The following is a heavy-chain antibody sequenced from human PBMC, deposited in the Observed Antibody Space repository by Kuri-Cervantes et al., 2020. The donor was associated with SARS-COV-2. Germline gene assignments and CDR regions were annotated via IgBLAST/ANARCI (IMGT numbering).Heavy chain of an antibody. D-gene: IGHD3-10*01. V-gene: IGHV3-11*04. CDR1: GFTFSDYY. CDR2: ISDGGRAK. CDR3: AGAGTGWKHPIDY. Sequence: SLKISCAASGFTFSDYYMSWIRQAPGRGLEWVSYISDGGRAKHYADSVKGRFTVSRDNAKNSLYLQMNSLRTEDTAVYFCAGAGTGWKHPIDYWGQGTLVTVSS. J-gene: IGHJ4*02.